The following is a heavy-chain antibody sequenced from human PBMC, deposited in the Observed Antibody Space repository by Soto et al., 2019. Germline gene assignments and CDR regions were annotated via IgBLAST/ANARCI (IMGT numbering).Heavy chain of an antibody. CDR3: ARDGYYYDSSGSP. CDR2: ISSSSSYI. D-gene: IGHD3-22*01. J-gene: IGHJ5*02. Sequence: EVQLVESGGGLVKPGGSLRLSCAASGFTFSSYSMNWVRQAPGKGLEWVSSISSSSSYIYYADSVKGRFTISRDNAKNSLYLQMNSLRAEDTAVYYCARDGYYYDSSGSPWGQGTLVTVSS. CDR1: GFTFSSYS. V-gene: IGHV3-21*01.